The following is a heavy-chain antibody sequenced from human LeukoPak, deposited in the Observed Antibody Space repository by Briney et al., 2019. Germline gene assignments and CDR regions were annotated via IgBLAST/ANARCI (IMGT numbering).Heavy chain of an antibody. J-gene: IGHJ4*02. CDR3: ARRIAAYQQFDY. CDR1: GFTFSSYA. CDR2: ISGSGYST. V-gene: IGHV3-23*01. D-gene: IGHD6-13*01. Sequence: GGSLRLSCAASGFTFSSYAMICVREAPGKGVEWVSAISGSGYSTYYADPVKGRFTISRDNSKNTLYLQMNSLRAEDTAVYDCARRIAAYQQFDYWGQETLVSVSS.